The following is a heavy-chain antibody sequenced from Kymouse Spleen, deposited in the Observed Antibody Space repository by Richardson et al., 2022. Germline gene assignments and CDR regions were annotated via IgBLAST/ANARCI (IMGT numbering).Heavy chain of an antibody. V-gene: IGHV3-33*01. CDR1: GFTFSSYG. CDR2: IWYDGSNK. CDR3: ARGHIVVVPAADY. Sequence: QVQLVESGGGVVQPGRSLRLSCAASGFTFSSYGMHWVRQAPGKGLEWVAVIWYDGSNKYYADSVKGRFTISRDNSKNTLYLQMNSLRAEDTAVYYCARGHIVVVPAADYWGQGTLVTVSS. J-gene: IGHJ4*02. D-gene: IGHD2-2*02.